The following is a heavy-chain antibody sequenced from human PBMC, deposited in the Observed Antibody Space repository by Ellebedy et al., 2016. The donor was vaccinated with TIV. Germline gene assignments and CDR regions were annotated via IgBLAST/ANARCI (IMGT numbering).Heavy chain of an antibody. J-gene: IGHJ6*02. Sequence: GESLKISCAASGFTFRSYWMSWVRQAPGKGLEWVANIYQDGREKYYVDSVKGRFTISRDNAKNYLYLQMNSLSVEDTAVYYCAADRGSSYYSSGTGRHGMDVWGQGTSVTVSS. CDR2: IYQDGREK. CDR1: GFTFRSYW. V-gene: IGHV3-7*01. D-gene: IGHD3-10*01. CDR3: AADRGSSYYSSGTGRHGMDV.